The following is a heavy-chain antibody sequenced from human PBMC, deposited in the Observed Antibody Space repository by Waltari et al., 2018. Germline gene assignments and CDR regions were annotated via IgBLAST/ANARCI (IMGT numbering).Heavy chain of an antibody. V-gene: IGHV1-18*01. D-gene: IGHD6-6*01. CDR2: ISGYSGNT. Sequence: QVQLVQSGAAVKKPGASVQVSCKASDFPFTRYGINWVRQAPGQGREWMGWISGYSGNTNYAQNLQARVTMTTDTSTSTAYMELRSLRSDDTAVYYCARDLRVSSSSPHSYWGQGTLVIVSS. CDR1: DFPFTRYG. CDR3: ARDLRVSSSSPHSY. J-gene: IGHJ4*02.